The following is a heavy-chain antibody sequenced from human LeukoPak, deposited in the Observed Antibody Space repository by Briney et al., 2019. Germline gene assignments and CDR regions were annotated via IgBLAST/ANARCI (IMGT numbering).Heavy chain of an antibody. CDR3: ARARAETSSWDPFDF. D-gene: IGHD6-13*01. J-gene: IGHJ4*02. CDR2: FDPENDKT. V-gene: IGHV1-24*01. CDR1: GYTLTELS. Sequence: ASVKVSCKVSGYTLTELSMHWVRQAPGKGLEWMGGFDPENDKTIYSQKFQGRVTMTEDTSTDTAYMDLSSLRSDDTALYYCARARAETSSWDPFDFWGQGTLVTVSS.